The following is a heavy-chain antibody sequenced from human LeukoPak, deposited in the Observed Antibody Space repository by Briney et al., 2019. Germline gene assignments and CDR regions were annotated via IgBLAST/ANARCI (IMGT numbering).Heavy chain of an antibody. V-gene: IGHV1-2*02. D-gene: IGHD3-3*01. CDR3: ARWPNTIFGVVMDL. J-gene: IGHJ4*02. CDR1: GYTFTGYY. CDR2: INPNSGGT. Sequence: ASVKVSCKASGYTFTGYYMHWVRQAPGQGLEWMGWINPNSGGTNYVQKFQGRVTMTRDTSISTAYMELSRLRSDDTAVYYCARWPNTIFGVVMDLWGQGTLVTVSS.